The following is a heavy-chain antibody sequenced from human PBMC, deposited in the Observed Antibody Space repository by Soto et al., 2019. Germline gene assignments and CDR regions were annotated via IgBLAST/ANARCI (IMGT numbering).Heavy chain of an antibody. D-gene: IGHD2-8*01. CDR3: ARGNGVPSPYYYYYMDV. V-gene: IGHV3-33*01. CDR2: IWYDGSNK. CDR1: GFTFSSYG. J-gene: IGHJ6*03. Sequence: GGSLRLSCAASGFTFSSYGMHWVRQAPGKGLEWVAVIWYDGSNKYYADSVKGRFTISRDNSKNTLYLQMNSLRAEDTAVYYCARGNGVPSPYYYYYMDVWGKGTTVTVSS.